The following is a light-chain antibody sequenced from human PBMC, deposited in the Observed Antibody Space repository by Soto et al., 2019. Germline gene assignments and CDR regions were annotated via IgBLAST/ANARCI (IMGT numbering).Light chain of an antibody. CDR2: GAS. Sequence: EIVMTQSPATLSLPPGERATLSCRASQSVSSNYLAWYQLKPGQAPRLLIYGASSRATGIPDRFSGSGSGTDFTLTISRLDPEDFAVYFCQQYGSSPRTFGQGTKVDIK. CDR3: QQYGSSPRT. CDR1: QSVSSNY. V-gene: IGKV3-20*01. J-gene: IGKJ1*01.